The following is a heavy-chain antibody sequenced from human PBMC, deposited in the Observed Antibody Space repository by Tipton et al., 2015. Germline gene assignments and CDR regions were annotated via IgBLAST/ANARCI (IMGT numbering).Heavy chain of an antibody. CDR1: GGSVSSYTFY. CDR2: IHYSGTT. D-gene: IGHD6-6*01. CDR3: ARGSSPGRRGLTWFDP. Sequence: TLSLTCTVSGGSVSSYTFYWSWIRQPPGKGLEWIGYIHYSGTTNYNPSLKSRVTMSVDTSKNQFSVKLGSVTAADTAVYYCARGSSPGRRGLTWFDPWGQGTLVTVSS. J-gene: IGHJ5*02. V-gene: IGHV4-61*01.